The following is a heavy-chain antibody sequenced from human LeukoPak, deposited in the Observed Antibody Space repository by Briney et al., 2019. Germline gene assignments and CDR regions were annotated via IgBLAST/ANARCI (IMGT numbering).Heavy chain of an antibody. J-gene: IGHJ4*02. CDR3: ARVTSYMDSGAHFPYYFDY. CDR1: GYTFTGYY. D-gene: IGHD2-15*01. V-gene: IGHV1-2*02. CDR2: VGPKKGDT. Sequence: ASVKVSCKASGYTFTGYYIHWLRQAAGQGLEWMGYVGPKKGDTNYAQRFQGRVTMSTDTSINTVYMDLSGLSSDDAAIYYCARVTSYMDSGAHFPYYFDYWGQGTLVTVSS.